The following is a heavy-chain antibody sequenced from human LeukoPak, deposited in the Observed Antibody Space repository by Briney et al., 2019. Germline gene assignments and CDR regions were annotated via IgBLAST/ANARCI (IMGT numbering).Heavy chain of an antibody. J-gene: IGHJ4*02. Sequence: PGGSLRPSCAASGFTLSSYNMNWVRQAPGKGLEWVSSISSSSSYVYYADSVKGRFTISRDNAKNSLYLQMNSLRAEDTAVYYCATGVGMYSYGLFYYWGQGTLVTVSS. CDR1: GFTLSSYN. CDR2: ISSSSSYV. V-gene: IGHV3-21*01. CDR3: ATGVGMYSYGLFYY. D-gene: IGHD5-18*01.